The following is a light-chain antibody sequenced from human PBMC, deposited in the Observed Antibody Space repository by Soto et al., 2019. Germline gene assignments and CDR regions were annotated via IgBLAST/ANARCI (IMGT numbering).Light chain of an antibody. Sequence: EIVLTQSPGTLSLSLGERATLSCRASQSVSSSYLAWYQQKPGQAPRLLIYGASSRATDIPDRFSGSGSGTDFTLTISRLEPEDFAVYYCQQYGSSPWTFGQGTKVEIK. J-gene: IGKJ1*01. CDR3: QQYGSSPWT. CDR1: QSVSSSY. V-gene: IGKV3-20*01. CDR2: GAS.